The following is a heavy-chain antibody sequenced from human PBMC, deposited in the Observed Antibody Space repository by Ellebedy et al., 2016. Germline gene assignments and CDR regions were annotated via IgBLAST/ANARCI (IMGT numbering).Heavy chain of an antibody. V-gene: IGHV3-21*06. J-gene: IGHJ4*02. CDR2: ISRSSTTYI. Sequence: GESLKISXTASGFTFRDYNLNWIRQAPGKGLEWVSSISRSSTTYIYYADSVKGRFTISRDDAENSVYLQMNSLRAEDSAVYYCARDMWELDFDYWGQGTLVTVSS. CDR3: ARDMWELDFDY. D-gene: IGHD1-26*01. CDR1: GFTFRDYN.